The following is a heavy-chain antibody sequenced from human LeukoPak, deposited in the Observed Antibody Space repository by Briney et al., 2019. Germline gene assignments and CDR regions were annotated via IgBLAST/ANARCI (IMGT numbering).Heavy chain of an antibody. J-gene: IGHJ6*03. D-gene: IGHD6-6*01. V-gene: IGHV2-70*11. CDR3: ARLISSSSRYYYYMDV. CDR1: GFSLSTSGMC. Sequence: SGPALVKPTQTLTLTCTFSGFSLSTSGMCVSWIRQPPGKALEWLARIDWDDDKYYSTSLKTRLTISKDTSKNQVVLTMTNMDPVDTATYYCARLISSSSRYYYYMDVWGKGTTVTVSS. CDR2: IDWDDDK.